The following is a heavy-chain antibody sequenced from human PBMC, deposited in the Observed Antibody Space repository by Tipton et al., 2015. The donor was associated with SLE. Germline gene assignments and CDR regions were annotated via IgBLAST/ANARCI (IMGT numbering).Heavy chain of an antibody. J-gene: IGHJ4*02. Sequence: TLSLTCTVSGGSISSYYWSWIRQPPGKGLEWIGYIYYSGSTNYNPSLKSRVTISVDTSKNQFSLKLSSVTAADTAVYHCARWAGPTVNFDYWGQGTLVTVPS. CDR2: IYYSGST. V-gene: IGHV4-59*01. CDR3: ARWAGPTVNFDY. CDR1: GGSISSYY. D-gene: IGHD4-11*01.